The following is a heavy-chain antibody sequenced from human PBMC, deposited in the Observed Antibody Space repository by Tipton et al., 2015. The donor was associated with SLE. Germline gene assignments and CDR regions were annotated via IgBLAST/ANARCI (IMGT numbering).Heavy chain of an antibody. CDR2: IRSKDYAGTK. J-gene: IGHJ5*02. CDR3: TRAGYSSSWPRGFDP. D-gene: IGHD6-13*01. V-gene: IGHV3-49*04. CDR1: GFTFGDYA. Sequence: SLRLSCTASGFTFGDYAMSWVRQAPGKGLEWVGFIRSKDYAGTKEYAASVKGRFTISRDDSKSTAYLQMNSLKTEDTAVYYCTRAGYSSSWPRGFDPWGQGTLVTVSS.